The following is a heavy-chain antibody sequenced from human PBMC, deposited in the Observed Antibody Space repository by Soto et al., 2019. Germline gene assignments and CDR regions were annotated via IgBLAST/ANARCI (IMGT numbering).Heavy chain of an antibody. V-gene: IGHV4-39*01. D-gene: IGHD2-15*01. J-gene: IGHJ4*02. CDR2: IYYSGST. Sequence: PSETLSLTCTVSDGSISSSSYYWGWIRQPPGKGLEWIGSIYYSGSTYYNPSLKSRVTISVDTSKNQFSLKLSSVTAADTAVYYCARRPGKNYCSGGSCYPPPPDYWGQGTLVTVSS. CDR1: DGSISSSSYY. CDR3: ARRPGKNYCSGGSCYPPPPDY.